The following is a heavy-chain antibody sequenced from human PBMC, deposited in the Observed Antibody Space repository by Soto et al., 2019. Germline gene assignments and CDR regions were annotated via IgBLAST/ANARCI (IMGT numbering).Heavy chain of an antibody. Sequence: GGSLRLSCVASGFTFSSYAMIWVRQAPGKGLEWVSAISGSGGSTYYADSVKGRFTISRDNSKNTLYLQMNSLRAEDTAVYYCASQGTYYDFWSGYRQFDPWGQGTLVTVSS. CDR2: ISGSGGST. CDR1: GFTFSSYA. D-gene: IGHD3-3*01. CDR3: ASQGTYYDFWSGYRQFDP. V-gene: IGHV3-23*01. J-gene: IGHJ5*02.